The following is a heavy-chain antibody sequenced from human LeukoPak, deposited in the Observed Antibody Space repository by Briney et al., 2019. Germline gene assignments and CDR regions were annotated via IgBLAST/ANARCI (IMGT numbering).Heavy chain of an antibody. CDR3: AREVNSGSYPDDAFDI. D-gene: IGHD1-26*01. V-gene: IGHV1-69*05. Sequence: GASVKVSCKASGGTFSSYAISWVRQAPGQGLEWMGGIIPIFGTANYAQKCQGRVTITTDESTSTAYMELSSLRSEDTAVYYCAREVNSGSYPDDAFDIWGQGTMVSVSS. CDR1: GGTFSSYA. CDR2: IIPIFGTA. J-gene: IGHJ3*02.